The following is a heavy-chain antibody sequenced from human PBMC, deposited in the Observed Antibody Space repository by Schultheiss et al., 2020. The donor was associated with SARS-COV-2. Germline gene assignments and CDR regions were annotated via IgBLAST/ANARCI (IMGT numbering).Heavy chain of an antibody. J-gene: IGHJ5*02. V-gene: IGHV4-61*01. D-gene: IGHD4-11*01. CDR2: IYYSGST. Sequence: SETLSLTCTVSGGSVTSHSYYWGWIRQPPGKGLEWIGYIYYSGSTNYNPSLKSRVTISVDTSENQFSLKLSSVTAADTAVYYCARDDYSHWFDHWGQGTLVTVSS. CDR1: GGSVTSHSYY. CDR3: ARDDYSHWFDH.